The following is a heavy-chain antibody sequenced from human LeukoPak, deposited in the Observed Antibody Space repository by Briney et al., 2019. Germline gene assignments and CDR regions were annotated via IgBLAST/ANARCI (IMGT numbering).Heavy chain of an antibody. V-gene: IGHV4-34*08. J-gene: IGHJ4*02. CDR1: GFTFSSYA. CDR2: INHSGST. D-gene: IGHD2-21*02. CDR3: AGTESDIAYCGGDCYPPHFDY. Sequence: NPGGSLRLSCAASGFTFSSYAMSWVRQPPGKGLEWIGEINHSGSTNYNPSLKSRVTISVDTSKNQFSLKLSSVTAADTAAYYCAGTESDIAYCGGDCYPPHFDYWGQGTLVTVSS.